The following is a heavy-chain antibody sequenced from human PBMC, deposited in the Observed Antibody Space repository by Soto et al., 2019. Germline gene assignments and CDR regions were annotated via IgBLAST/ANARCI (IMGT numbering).Heavy chain of an antibody. V-gene: IGHV4-39*01. CDR3: ARHPSDFWFDP. D-gene: IGHD2-21*02. J-gene: IGHJ5*02. CDR2: IYYSGST. CDR1: GGSISSSSYF. Sequence: QLQLKESGPGLVKPSETLSLTCSVSGGSISSSSYFWGWILQPPGKVLEWIGSIYYSGSTYYNPSLKSRVTVSVDTSKNQFSLKLSSVTAADTSVYYCARHPSDFWFDPWGQGTLVTFSS.